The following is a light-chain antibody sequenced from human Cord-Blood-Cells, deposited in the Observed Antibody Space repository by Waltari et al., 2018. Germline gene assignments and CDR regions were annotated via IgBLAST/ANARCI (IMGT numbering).Light chain of an antibody. Sequence: DIHLTQSTSTLSASVGDRVTITCRASQSISSWLPWYQQKPGKAPKLLIYKASSLESGVPSRFSGSGSGTEFTLTISSLQPDDFATYYCQQYNSYPYTFGQGTKLEIK. CDR2: KAS. V-gene: IGKV1-5*03. CDR1: QSISSW. CDR3: QQYNSYPYT. J-gene: IGKJ2*01.